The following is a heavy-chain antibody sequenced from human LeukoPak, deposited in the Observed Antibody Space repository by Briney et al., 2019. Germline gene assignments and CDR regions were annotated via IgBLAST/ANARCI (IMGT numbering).Heavy chain of an antibody. CDR2: IGYDGSNK. V-gene: IGHV3-30*02. CDR1: RFTFSSYG. J-gene: IGHJ3*02. CDR3: AKDQGGMIVVADAFDI. Sequence: PGGSLRLSCAASRFTFSSYGMHWVRQAPGKGLEWVAFIGYDGSNKYYADSVKGRFTISRDNSKNTLYLQMNSLRAEDTAVYYCAKDQGGMIVVADAFDIWGQGTMVTVSS. D-gene: IGHD3-22*01.